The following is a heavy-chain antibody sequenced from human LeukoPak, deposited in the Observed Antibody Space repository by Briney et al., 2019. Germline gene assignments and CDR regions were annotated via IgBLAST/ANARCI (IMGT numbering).Heavy chain of an antibody. CDR3: ARELRFPTSGAFDI. CDR2: IWYDGSDK. CDR1: GFTFSSYG. J-gene: IGHJ3*02. D-gene: IGHD3-3*01. V-gene: IGHV3-33*01. Sequence: GGSLRLSCAASGFTFSSYGMHWVRQAPGKGLEWVAVIWYDGSDKYYADSVKGRFTISRDNSKNTLYLQMNSLRAEDTAVYYCARELRFPTSGAFDIWGQGTMVTVSS.